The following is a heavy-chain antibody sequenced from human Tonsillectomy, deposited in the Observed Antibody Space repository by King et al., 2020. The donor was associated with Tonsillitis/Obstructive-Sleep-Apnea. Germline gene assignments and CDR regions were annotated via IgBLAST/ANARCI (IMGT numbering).Heavy chain of an antibody. CDR3: SIGEPGTGPLDYYYYMDV. CDR2: ISSSSSYI. J-gene: IGHJ6*03. Sequence: VQLVESGGGLVKPGGSLRLSCAASGFTFSSYSMNWVRQAPGKGLEWVSFISSSSSYIYYADSVKGRFTISRDNAKNSLSLQMNSLRGEDTAVYYCSIGEPGTGPLDYYYYMDVGGKGTTVTV. D-gene: IGHD6-13*01. V-gene: IGHV3-21*01. CDR1: GFTFSSYS.